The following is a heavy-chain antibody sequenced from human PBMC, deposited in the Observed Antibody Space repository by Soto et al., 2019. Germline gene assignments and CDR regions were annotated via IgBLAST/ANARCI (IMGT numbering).Heavy chain of an antibody. Sequence: SESQSLTCTVSGGCISSYYWSWIRQPPGKGLEWIGYIYYSGSTNYNPSLKSRVTISVDTSKNQFSLKLSSVTAADTAVYYCARDNGYSYGYTLDHWGQGTLVTVSS. D-gene: IGHD5-18*01. J-gene: IGHJ4*02. V-gene: IGHV4-59*01. CDR3: ARDNGYSYGYTLDH. CDR1: GGCISSYY. CDR2: IYYSGST.